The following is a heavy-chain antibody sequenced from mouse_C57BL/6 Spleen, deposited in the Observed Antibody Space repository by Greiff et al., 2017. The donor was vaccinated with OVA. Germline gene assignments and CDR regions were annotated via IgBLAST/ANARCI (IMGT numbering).Heavy chain of an antibody. D-gene: IGHD3-2*02. V-gene: IGHV1-47*01. Sequence: LVESGAELVKPGASVKMSCKASGYTFTTYPIEWMKQNHGKSLEWIGNFHPYNDDTKYNEKFKGKATLTVEKSSSTVYLELSRLTSDDSAVYYCARRGGSGLNFDYWGQGTTLTVSS. J-gene: IGHJ2*01. CDR1: GYTFTTYP. CDR3: ARRGGSGLNFDY. CDR2: FHPYNDDT.